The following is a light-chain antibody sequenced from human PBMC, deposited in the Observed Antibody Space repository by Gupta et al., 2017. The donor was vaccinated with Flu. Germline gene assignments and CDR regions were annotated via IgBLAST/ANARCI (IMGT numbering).Light chain of an antibody. CDR1: QTITSSS. J-gene: IGKJ4*01. CDR2: GAS. Sequence: EIVLTQSPGTLSLSPGERATLSCRASQTITSSSLAWYQQKPGQSPRLLIYGASSRATGIPDRFSGSGSGTDFTLTISGLEPEDFAVYYCQQEGSSPLTFGGGTKVEIK. V-gene: IGKV3-20*01. CDR3: QQEGSSPLT.